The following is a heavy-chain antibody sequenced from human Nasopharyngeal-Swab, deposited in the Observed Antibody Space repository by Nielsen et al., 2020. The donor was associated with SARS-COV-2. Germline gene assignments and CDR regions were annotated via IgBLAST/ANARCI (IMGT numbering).Heavy chain of an antibody. CDR2: ISSSGSTI. Sequence: GRSLRLSCAASGFTFSDYYMSWIRQAPGKGLEWVSYISSSGSTIYYADSVKGRFTISRDNAKNSLYLQMNSLRAEDTAVYYCARDIVVVPAATGYYYYGMDVWGQGTTVTVSS. CDR1: GFTFSDYY. J-gene: IGHJ6*02. CDR3: ARDIVVVPAATGYYYYGMDV. D-gene: IGHD2-2*01. V-gene: IGHV3-11*01.